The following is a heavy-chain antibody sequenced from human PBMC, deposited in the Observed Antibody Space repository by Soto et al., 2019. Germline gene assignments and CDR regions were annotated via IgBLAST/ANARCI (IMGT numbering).Heavy chain of an antibody. V-gene: IGHV1-69*01. CDR2: IIPIFGTA. Sequence: QVQLVQSGAEVKKPGSSVKVSCKAPGGTFSSYAISWVRQAPGQGLEWMGGIIPIFGTANYAQKFQGRVTITADESTSTGYMELSSLRSEDTAVYYCARSQGGSSSLETYYYYYYGMDVWGQGTTVTVSS. CDR1: GGTFSSYA. D-gene: IGHD2-15*01. J-gene: IGHJ6*02. CDR3: ARSQGGSSSLETYYYYYYGMDV.